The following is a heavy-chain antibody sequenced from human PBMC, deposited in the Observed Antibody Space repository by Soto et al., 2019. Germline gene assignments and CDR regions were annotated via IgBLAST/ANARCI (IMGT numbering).Heavy chain of an antibody. J-gene: IGHJ5*02. CDR1: GYTFSNYG. V-gene: IGHV1-18*01. CDR2: ISLYSDGT. Sequence: ASVKVSCKTSGYTFSNYGITWVRQAPGQPLEWLGWISLYSDGTNYAQKFQGRVSMTTDTSTTTAYMELRSLRSDDTAVYYCARVVPGAEAWFGPWGPGTLVTVSS. CDR3: ARVVPGAEAWFGP. D-gene: IGHD2-2*01.